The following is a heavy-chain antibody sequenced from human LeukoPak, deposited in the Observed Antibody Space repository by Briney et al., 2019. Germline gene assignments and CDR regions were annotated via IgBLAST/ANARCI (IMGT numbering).Heavy chain of an antibody. Sequence: GGSLRLSCAASGFXVSSNYISWVRQAPGKGLEWLSVIYSGGSTYYADSVKGRFTISRDNSKNTLYLQLSSLRAEDTAVYYCARTRTSSWYDAFDIWGQGTMVTVSS. V-gene: IGHV3-53*01. D-gene: IGHD6-13*01. CDR3: ARTRTSSWYDAFDI. J-gene: IGHJ3*02. CDR1: GFXVSSNY. CDR2: IYSGGST.